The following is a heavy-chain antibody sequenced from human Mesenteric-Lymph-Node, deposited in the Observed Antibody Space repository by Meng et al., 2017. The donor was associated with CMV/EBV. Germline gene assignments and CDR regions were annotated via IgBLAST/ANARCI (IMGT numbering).Heavy chain of an antibody. J-gene: IGHJ3*02. CDR2: IWYDGSNK. Sequence: GGSLRLSCAASGFTFSSYGMHWVRQAPGKGLEWVAVIWYDGSNKYYADSVKGRFTISRDNSKNTLYLQMNSLRAEDTAVYYCARRGYCSSTSCYKIYFSDAFDIWGQGTMVTVSS. D-gene: IGHD2-2*02. V-gene: IGHV3-33*01. CDR1: GFTFSSYG. CDR3: ARRGYCSSTSCYKIYFSDAFDI.